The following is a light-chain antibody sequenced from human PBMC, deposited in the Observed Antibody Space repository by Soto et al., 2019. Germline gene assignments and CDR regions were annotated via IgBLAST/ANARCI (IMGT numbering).Light chain of an antibody. V-gene: IGKV3-11*01. CDR1: QSVSSY. J-gene: IGKJ4*01. CDR3: QQRSNWLT. Sequence: EIVLTQSPATLSLSPGERATLSCRASQSVSSYLAWYQQKPGQAPRLLIYDASNRATGIPARFSGSGSGTDFTLTISRLEPADFAVYYCQQRSNWLTFGGGTKVDIK. CDR2: DAS.